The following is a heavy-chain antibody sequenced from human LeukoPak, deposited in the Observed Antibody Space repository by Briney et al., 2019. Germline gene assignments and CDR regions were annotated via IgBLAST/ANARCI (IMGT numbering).Heavy chain of an antibody. V-gene: IGHV1-69*13. CDR3: ARDAGNIAAAGNAFDI. CDR1: GGTFSSYA. CDR2: IIPIFGTA. Sequence: SVKVSCKASGGTFSSYAISWVRQAPGQGLEWMGGIIPIFGTANYAQKFQGRVTITADESTSTAYMELSSLRSEDTAVYYCARDAGNIAAAGNAFDIWGQGTMVTVSS. D-gene: IGHD6-13*01. J-gene: IGHJ3*02.